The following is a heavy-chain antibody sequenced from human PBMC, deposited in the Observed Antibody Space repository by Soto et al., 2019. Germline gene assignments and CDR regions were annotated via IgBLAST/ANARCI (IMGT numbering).Heavy chain of an antibody. Sequence: SETLSLTCSVSGASISDSFWRWIRQPPGGKLEWIGYISYTGYTRYNPSLSSPVSLSKDTSKNQISLTVYSVTAADTAVYYCGKQELELHHGMDVWGQGTTVTVSS. D-gene: IGHD1-7*01. V-gene: IGHV4-59*12. CDR1: GASISDSF. CDR2: ISYTGYT. CDR3: GKQELELHHGMDV. J-gene: IGHJ6*02.